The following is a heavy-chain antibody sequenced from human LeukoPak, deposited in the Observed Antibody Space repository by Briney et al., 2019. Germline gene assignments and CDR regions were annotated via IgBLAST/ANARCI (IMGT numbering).Heavy chain of an antibody. CDR3: ARVGERYYFDY. J-gene: IGHJ4*02. D-gene: IGHD3-10*01. Sequence: GGSLRLSCAASGFIFDDYAMHWVRQAPGKGLEWVSGISWNSGSIEYADSVKGRFTISRDNAKNSLYLQMNSLRAEDTALYYCARVGERYYFDYWGQGTLVTVSS. CDR1: GFIFDDYA. V-gene: IGHV3-9*01. CDR2: ISWNSGSI.